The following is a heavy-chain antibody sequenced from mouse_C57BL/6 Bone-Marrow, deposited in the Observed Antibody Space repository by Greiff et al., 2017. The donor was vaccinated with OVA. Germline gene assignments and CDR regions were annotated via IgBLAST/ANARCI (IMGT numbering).Heavy chain of an antibody. CDR3: TCYYDYDEGFAY. CDR1: GYTFTDYE. CDR2: IDPETGGT. J-gene: IGHJ3*01. D-gene: IGHD2-4*01. Sequence: VQLVESGAELVRPGASVTLSCKASGYTFTDYEMHWVKQTPVHGLEWIGAIDPETGGTAYNQKFKGKAILTADKSSSTAYMELRSLTSEDSAVYYCTCYYDYDEGFAYGGQGTLVTVSA. V-gene: IGHV1-15*01.